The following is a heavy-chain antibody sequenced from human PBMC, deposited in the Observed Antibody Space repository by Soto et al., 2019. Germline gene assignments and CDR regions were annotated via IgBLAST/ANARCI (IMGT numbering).Heavy chain of an antibody. D-gene: IGHD2-15*01. CDR1: GFTFSSYG. Sequence: QVPLVQSGGGVVQPGRSLRLSCAASGFTFSSYGLHWVRQAPGKGLEWVAIISYDGGHKYYADSVKGRFTISRDDSKSTLYLQMNSLTDEDTAVYYRAKDAGVVVVAVSLSYFDSWGQGTLVTVSS. J-gene: IGHJ4*02. V-gene: IGHV3-30*18. CDR2: ISYDGGHK. CDR3: AKDAGVVVVAVSLSYFDS.